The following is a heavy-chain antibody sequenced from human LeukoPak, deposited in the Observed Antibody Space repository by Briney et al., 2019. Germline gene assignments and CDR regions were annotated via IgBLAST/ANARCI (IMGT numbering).Heavy chain of an antibody. J-gene: IGHJ4*02. CDR3: ARVTGGILDY. D-gene: IGHD1-26*01. CDR2: IYYSGST. CDR1: GGSTSSSRYY. V-gene: IGHV4-39*07. Sequence: SETLSLTCTVSGGSTSSSRYYWGWIRQPPGKGLEWIGSIYYSGSTYHNPSLKSRVTISLDTSKNQFSLKLSSVTAADTAVYYCARVTGGILDYWGQGTLVTVSS.